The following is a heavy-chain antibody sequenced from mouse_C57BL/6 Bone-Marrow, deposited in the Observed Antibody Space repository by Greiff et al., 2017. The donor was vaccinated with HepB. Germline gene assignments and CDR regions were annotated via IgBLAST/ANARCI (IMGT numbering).Heavy chain of an antibody. Sequence: VKLMESGPELVKPGASVKISCKASGYAFSSSWMNWVKQRPGKGLEWIGRIYPGDGDTNYNGKFKGKATLTADKSSSTADMQLSSLTSKDSAVYFCARYDGYYPWYFDVWGTGTTVTVSS. CDR1: GYAFSSSW. V-gene: IGHV1-82*01. D-gene: IGHD2-3*01. J-gene: IGHJ1*03. CDR3: ARYDGYYPWYFDV. CDR2: IYPGDGDT.